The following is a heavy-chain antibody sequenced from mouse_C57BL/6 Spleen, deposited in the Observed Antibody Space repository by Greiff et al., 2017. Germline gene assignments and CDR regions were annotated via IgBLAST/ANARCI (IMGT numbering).Heavy chain of an antibody. CDR1: GFTFSSYA. CDR2: ISSGGDYI. CDR3: TREEDYYGSRYFDY. D-gene: IGHD1-1*01. J-gene: IGHJ2*01. V-gene: IGHV5-9-1*02. Sequence: EVKLVESGEGLVKPGGSLKLSCAASGFTFSSYAMSWVRQTPEKRLEWVAYISSGGDYIYYADTVKGRFTISRDNARNTLYLQMSSLKSEDTAMYYCTREEDYYGSRYFDYWGQGTTLTVSS.